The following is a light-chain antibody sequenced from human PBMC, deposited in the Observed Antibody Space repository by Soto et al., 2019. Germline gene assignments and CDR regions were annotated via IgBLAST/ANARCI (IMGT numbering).Light chain of an antibody. CDR2: GAS. J-gene: IGKJ1*01. CDR1: QSVSSSY. CDR3: QHPGT. Sequence: EIVLTQSPGTLSLSPGERATLSCRASQSVSSSYLAWYQQKPGQAPRLLIYGASSRAPGIPDRFSGSGSGTDFTLTISRLEPEDFAVYYCQHPGTFGQGTKVEIK. V-gene: IGKV3-20*01.